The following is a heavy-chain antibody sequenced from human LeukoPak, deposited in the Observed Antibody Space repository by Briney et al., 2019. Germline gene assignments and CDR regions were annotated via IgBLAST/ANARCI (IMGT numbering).Heavy chain of an antibody. CDR3: ARHRDILTGYRWFDP. CDR1: GGSISSYY. Sequence: PSETLSLTCTVSGGSISSYYWSWIRQPPGKGLEWIGYIYYSGSTNYNTSLKSRVTISVDTSKNQFSLKLSSVTAADTAVYYRARHRDILTGYRWFDPWGQGTLVTVSS. V-gene: IGHV4-59*08. J-gene: IGHJ5*02. D-gene: IGHD3-9*01. CDR2: IYYSGST.